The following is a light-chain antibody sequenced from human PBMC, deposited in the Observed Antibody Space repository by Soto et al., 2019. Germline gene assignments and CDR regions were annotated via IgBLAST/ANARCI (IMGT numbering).Light chain of an antibody. V-gene: IGKV3-15*01. Sequence: EIVMTQSPATLSVSPGERATLSCRASQSGSSNLAWYKQKPGQATRLLIYGASTRATGIPARFSGSGSGIEFTLTISSLQCEDFAVYYCQQYNNWPPWTFGQGTKVEIK. CDR3: QQYNNWPPWT. J-gene: IGKJ1*01. CDR2: GAS. CDR1: QSGSSN.